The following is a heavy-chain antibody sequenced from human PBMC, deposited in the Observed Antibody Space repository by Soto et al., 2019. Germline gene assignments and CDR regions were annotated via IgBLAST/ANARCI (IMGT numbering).Heavy chain of an antibody. CDR3: ARVVPPPNRNWGMWSGAFDI. Sequence: QVQLQQWGAGLLKPSETLSLTCGVYGGSFSGYSWSWLRQPPGKGLEWIGASNHSGSTNYNPSLKSRVTRAVDTSKHQFSLKLSSVTAADTAVYYCARVVPPPNRNWGMWSGAFDIWGQGTMVTVSS. CDR1: GGSFSGYS. V-gene: IGHV4-34*01. J-gene: IGHJ3*02. D-gene: IGHD7-27*01. CDR2: SNHSGST.